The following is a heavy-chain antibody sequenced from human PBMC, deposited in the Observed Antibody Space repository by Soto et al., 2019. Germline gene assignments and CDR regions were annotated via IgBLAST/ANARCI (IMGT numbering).Heavy chain of an antibody. J-gene: IGHJ4*02. V-gene: IGHV3-64D*08. Sequence: GGSLRLSCSASGFTFSSYAMHWVRQAPGKGLEYVSAISSNGGSTYYADSVKGRFTISRDNSKNTLYLQMSSLRAEDTAVYYCVKGFDYEWYYFDYWGQGTLVTVSS. CDR2: ISSNGGST. D-gene: IGHD2-8*01. CDR3: VKGFDYEWYYFDY. CDR1: GFTFSSYA.